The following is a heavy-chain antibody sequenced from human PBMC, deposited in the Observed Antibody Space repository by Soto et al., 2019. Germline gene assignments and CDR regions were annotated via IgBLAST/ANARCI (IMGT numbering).Heavy chain of an antibody. J-gene: IGHJ4*02. CDR2: IKQDGSEK. CDR1: GFTFSSYA. D-gene: IGHD3-9*01. CDR3: ARVFDTYYFDS. Sequence: TGGSLRLSCAASGFTFSSYAMTWVRQAPGKGLEWVANIKQDGSEKYYVDSVKGRFTISRDNAKNSLYLQMNSLRAEDTAVYYCARVFDTYYFDSWGQGNMVTVSS. V-gene: IGHV3-7*02.